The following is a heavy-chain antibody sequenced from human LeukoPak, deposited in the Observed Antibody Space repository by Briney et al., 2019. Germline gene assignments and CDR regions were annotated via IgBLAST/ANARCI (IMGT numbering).Heavy chain of an antibody. CDR1: GYTFASYC. D-gene: IGHD6-6*01. J-gene: IGHJ4*02. CDR2: IYPGDSDT. V-gene: IGHV5-51*01. CDR3: ARHLRGSSSSFDY. Sequence: GEALTISCTGSGYTFASYCIGWVRPTPVRGLGWRGIIYPGDSDTRYSPSFQGQVTISADKSISTAYLQWSSLKASDTAMYYCARHLRGSSSSFDYWGQGTLVTVSS.